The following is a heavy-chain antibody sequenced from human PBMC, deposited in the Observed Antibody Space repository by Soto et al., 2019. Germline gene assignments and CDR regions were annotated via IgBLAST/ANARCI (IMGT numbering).Heavy chain of an antibody. CDR3: AKTALVLMVYAAHFDY. V-gene: IGHV3-30*18. Sequence: QVQLVESGGGVVQPGRSLRLSCAASGFTFSSYGMHWVRQAPGKGLEWVAVISYDGSNKYYADSVKGRFTISRDNSKNTLYRQMNSLRAEDTAVYYCAKTALVLMVYAAHFDYWGQGTLVTVSS. D-gene: IGHD2-8*01. CDR1: GFTFSSYG. J-gene: IGHJ4*02. CDR2: ISYDGSNK.